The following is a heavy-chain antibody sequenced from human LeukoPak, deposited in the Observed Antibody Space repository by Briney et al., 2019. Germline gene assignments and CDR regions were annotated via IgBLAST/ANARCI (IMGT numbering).Heavy chain of an antibody. CDR3: ARDRAPVTNYYYYYMDV. J-gene: IGHJ6*03. CDR2: ISSSSSSI. V-gene: IGHV3-48*04. Sequence: PGGSLRLSCAASGFTFSSYSMNWVRQAPGKGLEWVSYISSSSSSIYYADSVKGRFTISRDNAKNSLYPQMNSLRAEDTAVYYCARDRAPVTNYYYYYMDVWGKGTTVTVSS. CDR1: GFTFSSYS. D-gene: IGHD4-11*01.